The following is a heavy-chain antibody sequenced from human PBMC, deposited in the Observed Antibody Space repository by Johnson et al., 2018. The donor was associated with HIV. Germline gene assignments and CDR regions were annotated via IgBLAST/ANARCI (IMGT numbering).Heavy chain of an antibody. CDR3: ARDHLTGNYAFDI. Sequence: QVQLVESGGGVVQPGRSLRLSCAASGFTFSSYDMHWVRQAPGKGLEWVAVISYDGSNKYYADSVKGRFTISRDNSKNTLYLQMNSLRAEDTALYYCARDHLTGNYAFDIWGQGTMVTVSS. D-gene: IGHD7-27*01. CDR1: GFTFSSYD. CDR2: ISYDGSNK. J-gene: IGHJ3*02. V-gene: IGHV3-30*03.